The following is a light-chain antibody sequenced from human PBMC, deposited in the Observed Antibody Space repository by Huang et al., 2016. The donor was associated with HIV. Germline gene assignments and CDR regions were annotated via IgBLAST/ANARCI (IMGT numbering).Light chain of an antibody. CDR3: QQYDNLRLYT. Sequence: DIQMTQSPSSLSASVGDRVTITCQASQGISNHLNWYQQKPWKAPKLLIYDASNLETGAPSRFSGRGSGTDFSLTISSLQPEDIATYYCQQYDNLRLYTFGQGTKLEVK. J-gene: IGKJ2*01. CDR1: QGISNH. V-gene: IGKV1-33*01. CDR2: DAS.